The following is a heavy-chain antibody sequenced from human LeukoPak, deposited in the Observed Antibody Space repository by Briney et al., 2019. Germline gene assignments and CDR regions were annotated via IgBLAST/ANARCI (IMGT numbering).Heavy chain of an antibody. V-gene: IGHV4-4*07. CDR3: ARSSEGRYYYDSSGYSYYYYYMDV. CDR1: GGSFSNHF. Sequence: SETLSLTCSVSGGSFSNHFWSWVRQPAGKGLEWIGRIYPSGNTNYNPSLKSRVTISVDTSKNQFSLKLSSVTAADTAVYYCARSSEGRYYYDSSGYSYYYYYMDVWGKGTTVTISS. CDR2: IYPSGNT. D-gene: IGHD3-22*01. J-gene: IGHJ6*03.